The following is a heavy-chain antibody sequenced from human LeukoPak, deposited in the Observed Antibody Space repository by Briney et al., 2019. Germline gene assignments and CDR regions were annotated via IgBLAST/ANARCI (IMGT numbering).Heavy chain of an antibody. D-gene: IGHD6-19*01. J-gene: IGHJ3*02. CDR2: ISASGHIS. CDR1: GITFSSYA. Sequence: GGSLRLSCAASGITFSSYAISWVRQAPGKGLEWVSIISASGHISNYAESVKGRFTISRDNADNSLYLQMNSLKVEDTAVYYCARYGNGEWLAHYAFDMWGQGTMVTVSS. CDR3: ARYGNGEWLAHYAFDM. V-gene: IGHV3-23*01.